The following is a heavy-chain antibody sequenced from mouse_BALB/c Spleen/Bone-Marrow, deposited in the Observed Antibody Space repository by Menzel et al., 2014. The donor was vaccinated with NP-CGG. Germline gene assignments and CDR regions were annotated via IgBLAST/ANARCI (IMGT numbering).Heavy chain of an antibody. J-gene: IGHJ2*01. V-gene: IGHV5-12-2*01. CDR2: ISNGGDNT. Sequence: EVQLVESGGGLVQPGGSLKLSCAASGFTFSSYIMSWVRQTPEKRLEWVAYISNGGDNTYYQDTVKGRFIISRDNAKNTLCLQMSSLKSEDTAMYYCVRHRYDGYYFDYWGQGTTLTVSS. CDR1: GFTFSSYI. CDR3: VRHRYDGYYFDY. D-gene: IGHD2-14*01.